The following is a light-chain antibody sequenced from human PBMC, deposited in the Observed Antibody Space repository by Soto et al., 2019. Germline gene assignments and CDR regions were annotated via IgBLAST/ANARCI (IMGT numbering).Light chain of an antibody. CDR1: SSDVGGYNY. CDR3: SAYAGSINV. V-gene: IGLV2-8*01. J-gene: IGLJ1*01. CDR2: EVS. Sequence: QSALTQPPSASGSPGQSVTISCTGTSSDVGGYNYVSWYQQHPGKAPKLMIYEVSKRPSGVPDRFSGSKSGNTASLTVSGLQAEDEADYYCSAYAGSINVFGTGTK.